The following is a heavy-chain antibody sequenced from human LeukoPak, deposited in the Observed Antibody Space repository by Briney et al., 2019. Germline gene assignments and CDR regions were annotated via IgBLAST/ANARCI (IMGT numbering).Heavy chain of an antibody. CDR3: ARYPPSIAVVMGSFAFDI. V-gene: IGHV4-59*12. CDR2: IYYSGST. D-gene: IGHD6-19*01. CDR1: GGYISSYY. J-gene: IGHJ3*02. Sequence: ASETLSLTCSVSGGYISSYYWSWIRQPPGKGLEWIGYIYYSGSTNYNSSLKSRVTISVDKSKNQFSLKLSSVTAADTAVYYCARYPPSIAVVMGSFAFDIWGQGTMVTVSS.